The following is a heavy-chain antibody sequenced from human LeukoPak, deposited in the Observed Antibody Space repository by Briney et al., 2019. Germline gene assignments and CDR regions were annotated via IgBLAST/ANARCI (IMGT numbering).Heavy chain of an antibody. V-gene: IGHV4-34*01. Sequence: SETLSLTCAVYGGSFSGYYWSWIRQPPGKGLEWIGEINHSGSTNYNPSLKSRVTISVDTSKNQFSLKLSSVTAADTAVYYCGVLYGDYGYYWGQGTLVTVSP. D-gene: IGHD4-17*01. J-gene: IGHJ4*02. CDR3: GVLYGDYGYY. CDR2: INHSGST. CDR1: GGSFSGYY.